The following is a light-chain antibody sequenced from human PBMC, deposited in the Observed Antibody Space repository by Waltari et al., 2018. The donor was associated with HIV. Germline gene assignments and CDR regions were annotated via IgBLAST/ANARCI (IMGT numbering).Light chain of an antibody. CDR1: QTVNNY. Sequence: IQMTQSPSSLSASVGDRVTLTCRASQTVNNYVNWYRQRPGKAPEFLIYLASTLQTGVPSRFSGSRSGTDFALTINNLQPEDFATYFCQQCYNTPYTFGQGTKVEIK. CDR2: LAS. V-gene: IGKV1-39*01. J-gene: IGKJ2*01. CDR3: QQCYNTPYT.